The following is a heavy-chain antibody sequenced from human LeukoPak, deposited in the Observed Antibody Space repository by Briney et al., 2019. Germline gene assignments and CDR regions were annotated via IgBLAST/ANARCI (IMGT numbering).Heavy chain of an antibody. J-gene: IGHJ4*02. V-gene: IGHV1-2*02. Sequence: ASVKVSCKASGYTFTGYYMHWVRQAPGQGLEWMGWINPNSGGTNYAQKFQGRVTMTRDTSISTAYMELSRLRSDDTAVYYCARSPSYPVAGIKGDDYWGQGTLVTVSA. CDR3: ARSPSYPVAGIKGDDY. D-gene: IGHD6-19*01. CDR1: GYTFTGYY. CDR2: INPNSGGT.